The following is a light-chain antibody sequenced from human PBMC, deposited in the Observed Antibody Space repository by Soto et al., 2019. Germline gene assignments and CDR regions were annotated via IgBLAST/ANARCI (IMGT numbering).Light chain of an antibody. J-gene: IGKJ1*01. CDR1: QSVGSK. V-gene: IGKV3-15*01. CDR2: DAS. CDR3: KQYEKWPPKT. Sequence: EILMTQSPATLAASPGERATLSCRASQSVGSKLAWYQQKPGQPPRLVMFDASIRATGVPARFRGGGSGTEFTLTFSSLQSEDFALYYCKQYEKWPPKTFGQGTKVEIK.